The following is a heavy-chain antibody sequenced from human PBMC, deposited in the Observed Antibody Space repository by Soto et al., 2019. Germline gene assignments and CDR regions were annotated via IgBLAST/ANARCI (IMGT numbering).Heavy chain of an antibody. CDR1: GYSVTAGGYY. D-gene: IGHD6-19*01. V-gene: IGHV4-31*03. Sequence: SETLSLTCFVSGYSVTAGGYYWSWIRHHPGKGLEWIGSFYSSGSIIYNPSLRSRVSISGDTSSNQFSMSLTSVTAADTARYYCARMYSSGSGWFHPWGQGTLVTVSS. CDR2: FYSSGSI. CDR3: ARMYSSGSGWFHP. J-gene: IGHJ5*02.